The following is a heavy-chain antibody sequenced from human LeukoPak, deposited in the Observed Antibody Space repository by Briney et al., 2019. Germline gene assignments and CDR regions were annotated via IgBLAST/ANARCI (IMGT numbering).Heavy chain of an antibody. CDR2: INPNSGGT. CDR3: VRDRGVWAFDV. J-gene: IGHJ3*01. V-gene: IGHV1-2*02. CDR1: EYTLIGYY. D-gene: IGHD3-10*01. Sequence: GASVKVSCKAFEYTLIGYYMHWVRQAPGQGPEWMGWINPNSGGTIYAQKFQDRVTMTRDTSISTAYMELNRLRSDDTAVYYCVRDRGVWAFDVWGQGTMVTVSS.